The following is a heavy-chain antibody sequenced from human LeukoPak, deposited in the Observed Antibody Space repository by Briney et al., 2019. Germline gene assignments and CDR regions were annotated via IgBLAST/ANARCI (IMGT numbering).Heavy chain of an antibody. V-gene: IGHV3-23*01. CDR1: GFTFSGYA. J-gene: IGHJ4*02. CDR3: TKGLGGGNYFDY. D-gene: IGHD2-15*01. Sequence: PGGSLRLSCAASGFTFSGYAMSWARQAPGKGLEWVSSLSGSGGSTDYADPVKGRFTISRDNSKNTMYLQMNSLRDEDTAVYYCTKGLGGGNYFDYWGQGTLVTVSS. CDR2: LSGSGGST.